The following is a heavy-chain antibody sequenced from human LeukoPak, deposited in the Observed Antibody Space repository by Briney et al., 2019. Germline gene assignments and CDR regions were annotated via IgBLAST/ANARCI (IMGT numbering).Heavy chain of an antibody. V-gene: IGHV4-31*03. CDR1: GGSISSGGYY. Sequence: SQTLSLTCTVSGGSISSGGYYWSWIRQHPGKGLEWIGYIYYSGSTYYNPSLKSRVTISVDTSKNQFSLKLSSVTAADTAVYYCARFRADTAMVFDYWGQGTLVTVSS. J-gene: IGHJ4*02. D-gene: IGHD5-18*01. CDR2: IYYSGST. CDR3: ARFRADTAMVFDY.